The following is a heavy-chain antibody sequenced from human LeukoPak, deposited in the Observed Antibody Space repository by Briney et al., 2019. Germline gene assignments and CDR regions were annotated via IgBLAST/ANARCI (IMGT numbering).Heavy chain of an antibody. CDR3: ARGGCSSTSCYHDY. CDR1: GGSFSGYF. Sequence: PSETLSLTCAVYGGSFSGYFWSWIRQLPGKGLEWIGEINHSGSTNYNPSLKSRVTISVDTSKNQFSLKVSSVTAADTAVYYCARGGCSSTSCYHDYWGQGTLVTVSS. D-gene: IGHD2-2*01. V-gene: IGHV4-34*01. J-gene: IGHJ4*02. CDR2: INHSGST.